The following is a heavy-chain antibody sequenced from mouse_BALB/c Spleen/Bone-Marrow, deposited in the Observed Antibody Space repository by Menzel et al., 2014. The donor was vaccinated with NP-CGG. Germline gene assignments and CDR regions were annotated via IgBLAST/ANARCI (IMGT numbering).Heavy chain of an antibody. CDR2: IWAGGIT. V-gene: IGHV2-9*02. D-gene: IGHD1-2*01. CDR1: EFSLTTYG. Sequence: VQLQQSGPGLVAPSQSLSITCTVSEFSLTTYGVHWVRQPPGKGLEWLGVIWAGGITNYISALMTRLSISKDNSKSQVFLKMNSLQTDDTAMYYCARGLRLRDYFDYWGQGTTLTVSS. CDR3: ARGLRLRDYFDY. J-gene: IGHJ2*01.